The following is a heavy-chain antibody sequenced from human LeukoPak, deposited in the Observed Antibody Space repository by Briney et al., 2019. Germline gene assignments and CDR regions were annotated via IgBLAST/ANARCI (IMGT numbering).Heavy chain of an antibody. V-gene: IGHV3-66*01. CDR3: ARAAYSSGPSPRNWLDP. J-gene: IGHJ5*02. CDR1: EFSVCSNY. Sequence: GGSLRLSCAASEFSVCSNYMTWVRQAPGKGLEWVSLIYSGGSTYYADSVKGRFTISRDNSKNTLYLQMNSLRAEDTAVYYCARAAYSSGPSPRNWLDPWGQGTLVTVSS. D-gene: IGHD3-22*01. CDR2: IYSGGST.